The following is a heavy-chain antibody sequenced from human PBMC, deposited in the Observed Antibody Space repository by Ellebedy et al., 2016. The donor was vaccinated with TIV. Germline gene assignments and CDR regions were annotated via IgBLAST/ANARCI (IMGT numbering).Heavy chain of an antibody. CDR3: ARVSGEAAFDI. D-gene: IGHD3-10*01. V-gene: IGHV4-34*01. CDR1: GGSFSGYY. CDR2: INHSGST. J-gene: IGHJ3*02. Sequence: GSLRLXXAVYGGSFSGYYWSWIRQPPGKGLEWIGEINHSGSTNYNPSLKSRVTISVDTSKNQFSLKLSSVTAADTAVYYCARVSGEAAFDIWGQGTMVTVSS.